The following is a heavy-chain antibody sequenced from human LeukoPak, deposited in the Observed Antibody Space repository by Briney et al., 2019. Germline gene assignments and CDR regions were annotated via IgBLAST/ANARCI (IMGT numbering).Heavy chain of an antibody. CDR1: GASISSFY. V-gene: IGHV4-4*09. J-gene: IGHJ6*02. D-gene: IGHD6-19*01. CDR3: ARVLAVAGYYYYGMDV. CDR2: VYTSGSS. Sequence: SETLSLTCTVSGASISSFYWSWIRQPPGKGLEWIGYVYTSGSSNYSPSLLSRVTISVDTSKSQFSLKLNSVTAADTAMYYCARVLAVAGYYYYGMDVWGQGTTVTVSS.